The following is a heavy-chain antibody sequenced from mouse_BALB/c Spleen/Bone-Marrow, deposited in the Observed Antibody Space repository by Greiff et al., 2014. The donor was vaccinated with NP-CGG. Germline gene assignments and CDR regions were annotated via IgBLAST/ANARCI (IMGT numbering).Heavy chain of an antibody. CDR3: ARLITTDY. Sequence: VQLQQSGAELVKPGASVKLSCTASGFNIKDTYMHWVKQRPEQGLEWIGRIDPANGNTKYDPKFQGKATITAYTSSNTAYLQLSSLTSEDTAVYYCARLITTDYWGQGTTLTVSS. J-gene: IGHJ2*01. V-gene: IGHV14-3*02. CDR2: IDPANGNT. CDR1: GFNIKDTY. D-gene: IGHD2-4*01.